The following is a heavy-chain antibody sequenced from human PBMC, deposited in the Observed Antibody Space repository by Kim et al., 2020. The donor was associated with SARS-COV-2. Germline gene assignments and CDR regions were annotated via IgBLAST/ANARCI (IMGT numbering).Heavy chain of an antibody. J-gene: IGHJ4*02. Sequence: TPSLKRRVTLSVDTTKNQFSLNLSPVTAADTAVYYCASSTGPVTDYYFDYWGQGTLVTVSS. D-gene: IGHD1-1*01. V-gene: IGHV4-30-2*03. CDR3: ASSTGPVTDYYFDY.